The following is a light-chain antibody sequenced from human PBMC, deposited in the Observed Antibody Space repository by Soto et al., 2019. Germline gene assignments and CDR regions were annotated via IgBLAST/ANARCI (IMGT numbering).Light chain of an antibody. Sequence: QSALTQPPSASGSPGQSVTISCTGTSSDVGGYNFVSWYQQHPGKAPKLMIYEDSERPSGVPDRFSGSKSGNTASLTVSGLQADDEADYYCSSYAGSNIVVFGGGTKVTVL. V-gene: IGLV2-8*01. J-gene: IGLJ2*01. CDR3: SSYAGSNIVV. CDR1: SSDVGGYNF. CDR2: EDS.